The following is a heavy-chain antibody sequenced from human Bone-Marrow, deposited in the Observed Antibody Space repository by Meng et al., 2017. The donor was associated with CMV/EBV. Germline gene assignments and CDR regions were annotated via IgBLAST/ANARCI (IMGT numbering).Heavy chain of an antibody. J-gene: IGHJ3*02. CDR3: ARRIVPAATVDAFDI. D-gene: IGHD2-2*01. V-gene: IGHV5-51*01. Sequence: GGSLTLSSMGDGYSFTSYWIGWVRQMARKGLEWMGIIYPGDSDTRYSPSFQGQVTISADKSISTAYLQWSSLKASDTAMYDCARRIVPAATVDAFDIWGQGTMVTVSS. CDR1: GYSFTSYW. CDR2: IYPGDSDT.